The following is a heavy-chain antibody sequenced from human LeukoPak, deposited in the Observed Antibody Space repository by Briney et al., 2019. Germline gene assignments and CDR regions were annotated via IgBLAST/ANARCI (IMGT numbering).Heavy chain of an antibody. CDR1: GGSISSGGYY. Sequence: PSETLSLTCTVSGGSISSGGYYWSWIRQHPGKGLEWIGYIYYSGSTYYNPSLKSRVTISVDTSKNQFSLKLSSVTAADTAVYYCARCQDVVGGYSGYADYWGQGTLVTVSS. CDR2: IYYSGST. J-gene: IGHJ4*02. D-gene: IGHD5-12*01. CDR3: ARCQDVVGGYSGYADY. V-gene: IGHV4-31*03.